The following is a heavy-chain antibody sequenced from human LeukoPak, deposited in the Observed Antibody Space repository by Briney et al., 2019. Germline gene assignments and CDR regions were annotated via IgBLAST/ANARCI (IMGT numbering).Heavy chain of an antibody. J-gene: IGHJ3*01. CDR3: ARQDYDSSGLGALDF. D-gene: IGHD3-22*01. CDR1: GYIFNGYF. Sequence: PPASVKVSCKTSGYIFNGYFIHWVRQAPGQGLEWMGWINPKSGDTTYAQKFRQRATMTRDTSITTAYMELTRLRSDDTAVYYCARQDYDSSGLGALDFWGQGTMVIVSS. CDR2: INPKSGDT. V-gene: IGHV1-2*02.